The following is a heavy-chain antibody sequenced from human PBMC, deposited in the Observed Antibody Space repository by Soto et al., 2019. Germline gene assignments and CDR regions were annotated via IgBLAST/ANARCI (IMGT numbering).Heavy chain of an antibody. V-gene: IGHV3-21*04. Sequence: GSLRLSCAASGFIFENFGMSWVRQAPGKGLEWISSISGSGFKKYYVDSVKGRFTISRDNAEDSLYLQMNTLRAEDTAVYYCARERQMYYDFWSGYSYYFDYWGQGTLVTVSS. CDR3: ARERQMYYDFWSGYSYYFDY. CDR1: GFIFENFG. D-gene: IGHD3-3*01. CDR2: ISGSGFKK. J-gene: IGHJ4*02.